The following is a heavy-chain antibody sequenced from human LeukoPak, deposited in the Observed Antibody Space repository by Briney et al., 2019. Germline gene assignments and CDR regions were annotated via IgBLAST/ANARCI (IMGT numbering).Heavy chain of an antibody. V-gene: IGHV3-30*02. CDR2: IRYDGSNK. Sequence: GGSLRLSCAASGFTFSSYAMSWVRQAPGKGLEWVAFIRYDGSNKYYADSVKGRFTISRDNSKNTLYLQMNSLRAEDTAVYYCAKEKTRRSSSPFDYWGQGTLVTVSS. CDR3: AKEKTRRSSSPFDY. J-gene: IGHJ4*02. D-gene: IGHD6-13*01. CDR1: GFTFSSYA.